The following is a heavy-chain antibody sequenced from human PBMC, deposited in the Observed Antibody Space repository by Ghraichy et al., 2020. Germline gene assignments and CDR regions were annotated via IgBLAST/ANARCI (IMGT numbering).Heavy chain of an antibody. CDR3: AREGRRRGPPYYYDSSGWGDAFDI. CDR1: GGSISSYY. J-gene: IGHJ3*02. D-gene: IGHD3-22*01. V-gene: IGHV4-4*07. CDR2: IYTSGST. Sequence: SQTLSLTCTVSGGSISSYYWSWIRQPAGKGLEWIGRIYTSGSTNYNPSLKSRVTMSVDTSKNQFSLKLSSVTAADTAVYYCAREGRRRGPPYYYDSSGWGDAFDIWGQGTMVTVSS.